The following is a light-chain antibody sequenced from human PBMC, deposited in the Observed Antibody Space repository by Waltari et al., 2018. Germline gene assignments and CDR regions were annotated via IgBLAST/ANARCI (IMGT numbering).Light chain of an antibody. CDR2: MVS. J-gene: IGKJ3*01. Sequence: DTQMTQSPSTLSASVGDRVTITCRASQSISSWLAWYQQKPGKAPKLLIYMVSRLESEVVSRFSGSGAGTGFPLNNNSLEADGFSAQQSQEDETVSTYGGGT. V-gene: IGKV1-5*03. CDR3: QEDETVST. CDR1: QSISSW.